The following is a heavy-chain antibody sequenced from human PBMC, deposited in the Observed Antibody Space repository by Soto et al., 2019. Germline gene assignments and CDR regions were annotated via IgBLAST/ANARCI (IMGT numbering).Heavy chain of an antibody. D-gene: IGHD2-15*01. CDR2: ISGSGGST. CDR3: AAEIGYCSGGNCYLGLSFDI. V-gene: IGHV3-23*01. CDR1: GFTFSSYA. Sequence: GGSLRLSCAASGFTFSSYAMSWVRQAPGKGLEWVSAISGSGGSTYYADSVKGRFTISRDNSKNTLYLQMNSLRAEDTAVYYCAAEIGYCSGGNCYLGLSFDIWGQGTMVTVSS. J-gene: IGHJ3*02.